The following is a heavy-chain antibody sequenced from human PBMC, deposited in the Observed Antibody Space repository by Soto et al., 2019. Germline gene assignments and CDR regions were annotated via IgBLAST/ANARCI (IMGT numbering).Heavy chain of an antibody. Sequence: GGSLTLSCAACGFNFSGYAMHWDRQAPGKGLEWVAVVSHDGRNTHYADSVKGRFTISRDSSKNTVSLEMTSLRAEDTAVYYCAKGGRQWLVTSDFNYWGQGALVTVSS. CDR1: GFNFSGYA. V-gene: IGHV3-30*18. CDR3: AKGGRQWLVTSDFNY. D-gene: IGHD6-19*01. CDR2: VSHDGRNT. J-gene: IGHJ4*02.